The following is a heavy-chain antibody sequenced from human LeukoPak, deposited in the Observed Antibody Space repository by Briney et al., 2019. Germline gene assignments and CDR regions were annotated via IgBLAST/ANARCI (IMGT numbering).Heavy chain of an antibody. CDR3: ARETAAGTGNWFDP. J-gene: IGHJ5*02. D-gene: IGHD6-13*01. CDR2: ISSSSSYI. Sequence: PGGSLRLSCAASGFTFSSYSMNWVRQAPGKGLEWVSSISSSSSYIYYADSVKGRFTISRDNAKNSLYLQMNSLRAEDTAVYYCARETAAGTGNWFDPWGQGTLVTVSS. CDR1: GFTFSSYS. V-gene: IGHV3-21*01.